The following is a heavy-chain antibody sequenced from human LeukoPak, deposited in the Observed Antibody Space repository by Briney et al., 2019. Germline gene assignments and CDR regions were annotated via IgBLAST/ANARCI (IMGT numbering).Heavy chain of an antibody. J-gene: IGHJ6*02. Sequence: GGSLRLSCAASGFTFSSYAMHWVRQAPGKGLEWVAVISYDGSNKYYADSVKGRFTISRDNAKNSLYLQMNSLRAEDTALYYCVKRSGGRSAATNGDYYYGMDVWGLGTTVTVSS. D-gene: IGHD2-8*01. CDR3: VKRSGGRSAATNGDYYYGMDV. V-gene: IGHV3-30-3*01. CDR1: GFTFSSYA. CDR2: ISYDGSNK.